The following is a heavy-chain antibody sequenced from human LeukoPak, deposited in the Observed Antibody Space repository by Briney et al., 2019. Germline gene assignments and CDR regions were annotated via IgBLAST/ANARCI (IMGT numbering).Heavy chain of an antibody. D-gene: IGHD6-13*01. CDR2: ISSSSSYI. V-gene: IGHV3-21*01. Sequence: GGSLRLSCAASGFTFSSYSMNWVRQAPGKGLEWVSSISSSSSYIYYADSVKGRFTISRDNAKNSLYLQMNSLRAEDTAVYYCARDNSSSWYYFDYWGQGTLVTVSS. CDR3: ARDNSSSWYYFDY. CDR1: GFTFSSYS. J-gene: IGHJ4*02.